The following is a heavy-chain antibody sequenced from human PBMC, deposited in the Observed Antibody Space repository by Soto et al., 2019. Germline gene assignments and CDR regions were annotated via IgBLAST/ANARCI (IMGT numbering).Heavy chain of an antibody. CDR2: IIPIFGTA. V-gene: IGHV1-69*06. CDR3: AVLGSSCWPTADAFDI. CDR1: GGTFSSYA. D-gene: IGHD6-13*01. J-gene: IGHJ3*02. Sequence: SVKVSCKASGGTFSSYAISWVRQAPGQGLEWMGGIIPIFGTANYAQKFQGRVTITADKSTRTAYMELSSLRSEDTPVYYCAVLGSSCWPTADAFDIWGQGTMVTVAS.